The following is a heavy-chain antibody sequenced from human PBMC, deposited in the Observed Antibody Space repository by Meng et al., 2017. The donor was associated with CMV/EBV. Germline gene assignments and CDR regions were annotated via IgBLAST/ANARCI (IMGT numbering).Heavy chain of an antibody. CDR2: IHPHRGDT. CDR1: GYTFTAHY. CDR3: ARDLEFRPYYDFWSGYYTYYYYGMDV. V-gene: IGHV1-2*02. J-gene: IGHJ6*02. D-gene: IGHD3-3*01. Sequence: ASVKVSCKASGYTFTAHYFHWVRQAPGQGLEWMGWIHPHRGDTNYAQQFQGRVTLTRDTSINTGYMELTRLTSDDTAVYYCARDLEFRPYYDFWSGYYTYYYYGMDVWGQGTTVTVSS.